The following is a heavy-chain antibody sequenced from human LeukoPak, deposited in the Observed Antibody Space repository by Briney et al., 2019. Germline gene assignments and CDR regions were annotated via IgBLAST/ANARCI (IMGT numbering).Heavy chain of an antibody. J-gene: IGHJ4*02. D-gene: IGHD2-2*01. CDR1: GGSISSYY. Sequence: PSETLSLTCTVSGGSISSYYGSWIRQPPGKGLEWIGYIYYSGNTNYNPSLKSRVTISVATSKNQFSLKLSSVTAADTAVYYCARVSSPRRYCSSTSCYAHFDYWGQGTLVTVSS. CDR2: IYYSGNT. CDR3: ARVSSPRRYCSSTSCYAHFDY. V-gene: IGHV4-59*01.